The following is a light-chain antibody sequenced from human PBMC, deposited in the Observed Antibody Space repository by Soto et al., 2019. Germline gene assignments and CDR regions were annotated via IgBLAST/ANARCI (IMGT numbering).Light chain of an antibody. CDR3: QQYNNWTLT. Sequence: EIVMTQFPATLSLSAGERATLSCRASQSVSSNLAWYQQKPGQAPRLLIYGASTRATGIPARFSGSGSGTEFTLTISSLKYEDFAVYYCQQYNNWTLTFGGGTKVDIK. CDR1: QSVSSN. J-gene: IGKJ4*01. V-gene: IGKV3-15*01. CDR2: GAS.